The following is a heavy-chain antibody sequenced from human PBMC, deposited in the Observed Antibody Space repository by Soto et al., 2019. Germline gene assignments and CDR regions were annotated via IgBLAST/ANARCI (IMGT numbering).Heavy chain of an antibody. V-gene: IGHV4-39*01. CDR1: GASIASSHYF. J-gene: IGHJ4*02. D-gene: IGHD6-13*01. CDR2: VYYGGNT. Sequence: ETLSLTCTVSGASIASSHYFWGWIRQPPGKGLEWVGSVYYGGNTYYSPSLKTPVTVSVDTSKSQFSLRLTSVTAADTAVYFCARLFFKLGVDRPRLSYFDYWGPGISVTVSS. CDR3: ARLFFKLGVDRPRLSYFDY.